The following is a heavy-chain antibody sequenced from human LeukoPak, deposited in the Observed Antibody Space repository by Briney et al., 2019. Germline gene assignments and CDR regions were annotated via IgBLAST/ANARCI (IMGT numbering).Heavy chain of an antibody. CDR2: IYYSGST. V-gene: IGHV4-39*07. J-gene: IGHJ6*03. CDR3: ARTSDYGDSNYYYYYMDV. D-gene: IGHD4-17*01. CDR1: GGSISSSSYY. Sequence: SETLSLTCTVSGGSISSSSYYWGWIRQPPGKGLEWIGSIYYSGSTYYNPSLKSRVTISVDTSKNQFSLKLSSVTAADTAVYYCARTSDYGDSNYYYYYMDVWGKGTTVTVSS.